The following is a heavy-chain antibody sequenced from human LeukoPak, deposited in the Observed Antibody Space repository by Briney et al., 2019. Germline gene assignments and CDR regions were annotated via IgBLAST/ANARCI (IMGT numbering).Heavy chain of an antibody. D-gene: IGHD6-6*01. Sequence: GGSLRLSCVASGFTFSSHWMSWVRQAPGKGLEWVANIKKDGSEKKYADSAKGRFTISRDNAKNSLYLQMNSLRAEDTAVYYCARLEVQYSSSSSYDSWGQGTLVTVSS. CDR2: IKKDGSEK. J-gene: IGHJ4*02. CDR1: GFTFSSHW. V-gene: IGHV3-7*01. CDR3: ARLEVQYSSSSSYDS.